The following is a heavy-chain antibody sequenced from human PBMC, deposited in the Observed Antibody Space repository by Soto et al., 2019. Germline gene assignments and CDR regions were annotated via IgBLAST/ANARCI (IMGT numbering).Heavy chain of an antibody. D-gene: IGHD6-13*01. J-gene: IGHJ4*02. CDR2: IYYSGST. V-gene: IGHV4-59*01. Sequence: LSLTCTVSGGSISSYYWSWILQPPGKGLEWIGYIYYSGSTNYNPSLKSRVTISVDTSKNQFSLKLSSVTAADTAVYYCARGSIAAAEIDYWGQGTLVTVSS. CDR3: ARGSIAAAEIDY. CDR1: GGSISSYY.